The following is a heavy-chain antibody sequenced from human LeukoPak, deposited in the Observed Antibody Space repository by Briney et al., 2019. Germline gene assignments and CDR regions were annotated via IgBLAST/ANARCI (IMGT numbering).Heavy chain of an antibody. D-gene: IGHD2-2*01. CDR3: ARVPDIYCPSTSCVDY. V-gene: IGHV1-2*06. CDR2: LNPNSGGT. Sequence: GASVKVSCKASGYAFTGFYIHWVRQAPGQGLEWMGRLNPNSGGTIHAQKFQGRVTITRDTSISIAYMELSRLRSDDTAVYYCARVPDIYCPSTSCVDYWGQGTLVTVSS. CDR1: GYAFTGFY. J-gene: IGHJ4*02.